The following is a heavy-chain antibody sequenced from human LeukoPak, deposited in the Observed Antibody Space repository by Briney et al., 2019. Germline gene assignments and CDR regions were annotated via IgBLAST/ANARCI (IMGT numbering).Heavy chain of an antibody. V-gene: IGHV1-2*02. CDR1: GFTFIEYC. D-gene: IGHD6-13*01. Sequence: GASVKVSCKAAGFTFIEYCSHWVRQAPGQGPEWMGWIDLNNGDTKYAPKFQGRVTITRDTSINTAYMELSRLTSDDTAVYYCARDSTAAAGSYFDYWGQGTLVTVSS. CDR2: IDLNNGDT. CDR3: ARDSTAAAGSYFDY. J-gene: IGHJ4*02.